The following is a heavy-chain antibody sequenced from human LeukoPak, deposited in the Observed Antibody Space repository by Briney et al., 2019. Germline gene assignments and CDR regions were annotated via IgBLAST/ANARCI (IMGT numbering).Heavy chain of an antibody. V-gene: IGHV3-23*01. D-gene: IGHD6-19*01. J-gene: IGHJ4*02. Sequence: GGSLRLSCAASGFTFISYAMSWVRQAPGKGLEWVSSISGSGGGGSTYYADSVKGRFTISRDTSKNTLYLQMNSLRAEDTAVYFCAKEEWLGNMNYFDYWGQGTLVTVSS. CDR3: AKEEWLGNMNYFDY. CDR1: GFTFISYA. CDR2: ISGSGGGGST.